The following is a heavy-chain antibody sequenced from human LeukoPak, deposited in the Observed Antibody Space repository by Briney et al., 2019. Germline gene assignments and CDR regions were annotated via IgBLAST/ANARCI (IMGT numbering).Heavy chain of an antibody. J-gene: IGHJ4*02. Sequence: PGGSLRLSCAASGFTFSSYSMNWVRQAPGRGLEWVSSISSSSSYIYYADSVKGRFTISRDNAKNSLYLQMNSLRAEDTAVYYCARAETESDFEYSSSWYEGYWGQGTLVTVSS. D-gene: IGHD6-13*01. CDR1: GFTFSSYS. CDR3: ARAETESDFEYSSSWYEGY. V-gene: IGHV3-21*01. CDR2: ISSSSSYI.